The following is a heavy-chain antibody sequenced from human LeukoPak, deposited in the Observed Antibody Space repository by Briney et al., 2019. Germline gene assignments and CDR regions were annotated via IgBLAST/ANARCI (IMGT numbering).Heavy chain of an antibody. V-gene: IGHV3-21*01. D-gene: IGHD3-10*01. Sequence: GSLRLSCAASGFTFSSYSMNWVRQAAGKGLEWVSSISSSSSYIYYADSVKGRFTISRDNAKNSLYLQMNSLRAEDTAVYYCARCPDYGSGSSDYWGQGTLVTVSS. CDR3: ARCPDYGSGSSDY. J-gene: IGHJ4*02. CDR1: GFTFSSYS. CDR2: ISSSSSYI.